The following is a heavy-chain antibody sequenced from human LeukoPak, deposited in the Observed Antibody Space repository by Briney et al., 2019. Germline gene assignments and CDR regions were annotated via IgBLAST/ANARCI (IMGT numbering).Heavy chain of an antibody. D-gene: IGHD1-26*01. J-gene: IGHJ3*02. CDR2: ISSTGGTI. CDR1: GFAFSSNS. V-gene: IGHV3-48*04. Sequence: GGSLRLSCAASGFAFSSNSMNWVRQAPGKGLEWVSYISSTGGTIYYADSMKGRFTISRDNAKNTLYLQMNSLRAEDTAVYYCARDGGSYYGDAFDIWGQGTMVTVSS. CDR3: ARDGGSYYGDAFDI.